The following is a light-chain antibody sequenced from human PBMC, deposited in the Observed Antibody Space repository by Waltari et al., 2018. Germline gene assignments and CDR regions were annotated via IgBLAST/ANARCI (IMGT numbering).Light chain of an antibody. V-gene: IGKV3-15*01. CDR1: QRIRSSY. Sequence: ETVLTQSPATLSVSPGERATLSCRASQRIRSSYFAWYQQKPGQAPRLRISGISPRANGIPARFSGSGSGAEFTLTISSLQSEDFAVYYCQQYDNWPLTFGGGTKVEIK. J-gene: IGKJ4*01. CDR3: QQYDNWPLT. CDR2: GIS.